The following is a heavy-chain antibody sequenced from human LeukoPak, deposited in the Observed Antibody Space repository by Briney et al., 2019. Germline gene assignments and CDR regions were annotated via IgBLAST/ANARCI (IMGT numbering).Heavy chain of an antibody. D-gene: IGHD4-17*01. J-gene: IGHJ1*01. Sequence: SETLSLTCTVSGGSISSYYWSWIRQPPGKGLEWIGYIYYSGSTNYNPSLKSRVTISVDTSKNQFSLKLSSVTAADTAVYYCARHSYDYGDNFQHWGQGTLVTVSS. V-gene: IGHV4-59*08. CDR2: IYYSGST. CDR3: ARHSYDYGDNFQH. CDR1: GGSISSYY.